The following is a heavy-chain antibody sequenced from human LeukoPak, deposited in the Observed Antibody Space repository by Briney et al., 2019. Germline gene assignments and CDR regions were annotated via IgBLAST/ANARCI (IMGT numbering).Heavy chain of an antibody. CDR3: ARLDSGSYYCRWFDP. CDR2: TSAYNGNT. Sequence: ASVKVSCKASGYTFTSYGISWVRQAPGQGLEWMGCTSAYNGNTNYAHKLQGRVTMTTDTSTSTAYMELRSLRSDDTAVYYCARLDSGSYYCRWFDPWGQGTLVTVSS. D-gene: IGHD1-26*01. V-gene: IGHV1-18*01. J-gene: IGHJ5*02. CDR1: GYTFTSYG.